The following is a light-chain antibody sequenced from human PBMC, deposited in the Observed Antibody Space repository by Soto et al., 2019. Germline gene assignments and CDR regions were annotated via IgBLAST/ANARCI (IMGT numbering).Light chain of an antibody. J-gene: IGKJ1*01. CDR2: DAS. V-gene: IGKV3-11*01. CDR3: QQRSKWRT. CDR1: QSFSGH. Sequence: VLTQSPDTRSLTEGERATLXXSASQSFSGHLAWYQQKPGQAPRXLIYDASKRATGIPARFSGSGFGTDYTLTISSLEPEDFAVYYCQQRSKWRTFGQGTKVDIK.